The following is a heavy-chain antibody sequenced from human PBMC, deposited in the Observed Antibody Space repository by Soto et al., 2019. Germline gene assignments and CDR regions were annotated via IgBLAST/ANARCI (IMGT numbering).Heavy chain of an antibody. Sequence: PGGSLRLSCAASGFTFSNYAMNWVRQAPGKGLEWVSVIDYTGGTTYYTDSVKGRFTISRDNSKKMLYLQMNSLRAEDTAVYYCAKDATRTSGWDYFDYWGQGALVTVSS. CDR1: GFTFSNYA. J-gene: IGHJ4*02. D-gene: IGHD6-19*01. CDR3: AKDATRTSGWDYFDY. CDR2: IDYTGGTT. V-gene: IGHV3-23*01.